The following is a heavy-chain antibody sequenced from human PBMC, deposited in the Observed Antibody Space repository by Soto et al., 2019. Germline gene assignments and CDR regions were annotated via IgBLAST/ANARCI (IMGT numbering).Heavy chain of an antibody. V-gene: IGHV3-9*01. CDR2: ISWNSGSI. Sequence: EVQLVESGGGLVQPGRSLRLSCAASGFTFDDYAMHWVRQAPGKGLEWVSGISWNSGSIGYADSVKGLFTISRDNAKNSLYLQMNSLRAEDTALYYCARGSWNDKYYFDYWGQGTLVTVSS. CDR3: ARGSWNDKYYFDY. J-gene: IGHJ4*02. D-gene: IGHD1-1*01. CDR1: GFTFDDYA.